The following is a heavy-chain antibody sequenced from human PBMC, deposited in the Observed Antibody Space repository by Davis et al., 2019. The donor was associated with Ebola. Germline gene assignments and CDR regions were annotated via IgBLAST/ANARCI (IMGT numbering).Heavy chain of an antibody. D-gene: IGHD3-16*01. CDR3: AKVGGTSIDY. V-gene: IGHV4-59*08. Sequence: MPSETLSLTCTVSGGSIRSYYWSWIRQPPGKGLEWIGYMYYSGGTNYNTSLKSRVTISVVTSKNRFSLKLSSGTAADTAIYYCAKVGGTSIDYWGQGTLVTVSS. J-gene: IGHJ4*02. CDR2: MYYSGGT. CDR1: GGSIRSYY.